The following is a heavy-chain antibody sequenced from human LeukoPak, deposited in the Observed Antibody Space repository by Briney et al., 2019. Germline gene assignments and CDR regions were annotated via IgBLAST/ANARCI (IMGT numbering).Heavy chain of an antibody. V-gene: IGHV3-21*01. CDR1: GFTFSSYS. Sequence: GGSLRLSCAASGFTFSSYSMNWVRQAPGKGLEWVSSISSSSSDIYYADSVKGRFTISRDNAKNSLYLQMNSLRAEDTAVYYCVRGELVVTVRYFDFWGQGTLVTVSS. CDR3: VRGELVVTVRYFDF. J-gene: IGHJ4*02. D-gene: IGHD2-21*02. CDR2: ISSSSSDI.